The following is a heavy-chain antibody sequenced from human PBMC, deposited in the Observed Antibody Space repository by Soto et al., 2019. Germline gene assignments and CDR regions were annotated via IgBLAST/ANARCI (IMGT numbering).Heavy chain of an antibody. V-gene: IGHV3-48*03. Sequence: EVQLVESGGGLVQPGGSLRLSCAASGFTFDNYEMNCVRQAPGKGLEWVSYISSSGSSTYYADSVKGRFTISRDNDKKSLYLQMNSLRAEDTAVYFCAKEATNINNFDYWGQGTLVTVSS. J-gene: IGHJ4*02. CDR1: GFTFDNYE. CDR3: AKEATNINNFDY. D-gene: IGHD1-26*01. CDR2: ISSSGSST.